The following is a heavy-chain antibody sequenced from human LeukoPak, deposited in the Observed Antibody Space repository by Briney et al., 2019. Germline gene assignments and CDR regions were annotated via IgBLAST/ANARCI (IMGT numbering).Heavy chain of an antibody. Sequence: GGSLRLSCAASGFTFSSYAMSWVRQAPGKGLEWVSGIRHSDGNTYYADSVKGRFTIYSDKSRDTLFLQMNGLRAEDTALYYCAKGLERESRLDSWGQGTLVTVSS. CDR2: IRHSDGNT. V-gene: IGHV3-23*01. CDR3: AKGLERESRLDS. D-gene: IGHD1-1*01. J-gene: IGHJ4*02. CDR1: GFTFSSYA.